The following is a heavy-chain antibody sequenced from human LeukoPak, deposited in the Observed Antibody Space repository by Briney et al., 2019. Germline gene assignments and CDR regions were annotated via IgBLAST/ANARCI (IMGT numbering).Heavy chain of an antibody. CDR3: ARDQGYSAYASADY. Sequence: ASVKVSCKASGYTFTGYYMHWVRQAPGPGLELMGWINPNSGGTNYAQKFQSRVTMTRDTSISTAYMELSRLRSDDTAVYYCARDQGYSAYASADYWGQGTLVTVSS. CDR1: GYTFTGYY. V-gene: IGHV1-2*02. D-gene: IGHD5-12*01. J-gene: IGHJ4*02. CDR2: INPNSGGT.